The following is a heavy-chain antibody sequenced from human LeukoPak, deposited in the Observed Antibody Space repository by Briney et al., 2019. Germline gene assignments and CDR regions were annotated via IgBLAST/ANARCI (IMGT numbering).Heavy chain of an antibody. Sequence: PGGSLRLSCAASGFTFSSYQMHWVRQAPGKGPVWVSRVDVHGQGTAYADSVKGRFTISRDNAKNTLSLQMNSLSAEDTAVYYCARSNYDSTTFYYHLDLWGQGTLVTVSS. CDR3: ARSNYDSTTFYYHLDL. V-gene: IGHV3-74*01. D-gene: IGHD2/OR15-2a*01. J-gene: IGHJ5*02. CDR2: VDVHGQGT. CDR1: GFTFSSYQ.